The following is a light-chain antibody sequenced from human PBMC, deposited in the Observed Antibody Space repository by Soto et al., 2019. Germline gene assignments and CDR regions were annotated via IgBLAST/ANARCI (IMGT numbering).Light chain of an antibody. J-gene: IGKJ4*01. Sequence: DIQMTQSPASVSASVGGRVNITCRASQGISSWLAWYQQKKGKAPKLLIYAASSLQSGVPSRLRGSGYGTDLTITISSMKHEDFETYYCQQANSFTLTFGGGTKVDI. CDR1: QGISSW. CDR3: QQANSFTLT. V-gene: IGKV1-12*01. CDR2: AAS.